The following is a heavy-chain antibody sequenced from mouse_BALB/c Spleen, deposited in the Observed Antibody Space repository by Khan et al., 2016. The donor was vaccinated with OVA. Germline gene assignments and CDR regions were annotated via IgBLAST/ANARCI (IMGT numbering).Heavy chain of an antibody. CDR3: APVGTYDASFAF. Sequence: EVQLQQSGPELVKPGASVKMSCKASGYTFTSYVMHWVKQKPGLGLEWIGYIYPFNDDTKYNEKFKGKATLTSDNSSSTAYMELNSLTSEDSAVFYCAPVGTYDASFAFWGQGTLVTVSP. CDR1: GYTFTSYV. CDR2: IYPFNDDT. V-gene: IGHV1S136*01. D-gene: IGHD2-14*01. J-gene: IGHJ3*01.